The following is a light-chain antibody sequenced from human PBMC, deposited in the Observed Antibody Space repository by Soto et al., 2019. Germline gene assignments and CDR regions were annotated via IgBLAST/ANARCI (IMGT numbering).Light chain of an antibody. V-gene: IGKV3-15*01. J-gene: IGKJ1*01. CDR1: QSVSSN. CDR2: GAS. CDR3: QQYNNWPRT. Sequence: ILMTQSPATLSVSPGERATLSCRASQSVSSNLAWYQQKPGQAPRLLIYGASTRATGIPARFSGSGSGTEFTLTISSLQSEDVAVYYCQQYNNWPRTFGQGTKVDIK.